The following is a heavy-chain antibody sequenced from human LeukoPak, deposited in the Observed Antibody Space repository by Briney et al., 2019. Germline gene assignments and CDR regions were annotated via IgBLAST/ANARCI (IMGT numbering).Heavy chain of an antibody. CDR3: ARPISGSYSHGAFDI. V-gene: IGHV4-39*07. CDR2: IYYSGST. CDR1: GGSISSASYY. Sequence: SSETLSLTCTVSGGSISSASYYWAWIRQPPGKGLEWIASIYYSGSTYYNPSLQSRVTISVDTSKNQFSLKLSSVTAADTAVYYCARPISGSYSHGAFDIWGQGTMVTVSS. J-gene: IGHJ3*02. D-gene: IGHD1-26*01.